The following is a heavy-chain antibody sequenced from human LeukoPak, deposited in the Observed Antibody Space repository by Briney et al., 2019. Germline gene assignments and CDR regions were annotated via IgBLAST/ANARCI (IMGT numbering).Heavy chain of an antibody. Sequence: GGSLRLSCAASGFTFSSYWMSWVRQAPGKGLEWVANIKQDGSEKYYVDSVKGRFTISRDNAKNSLYLQMNSLRAEDTAVYYCARDHAQIVVVPAASLDYWGQGTLVTVSS. CDR3: ARDHAQIVVVPAASLDY. J-gene: IGHJ4*02. D-gene: IGHD2-2*01. CDR2: IKQDGSEK. CDR1: GFTFSSYW. V-gene: IGHV3-7*01.